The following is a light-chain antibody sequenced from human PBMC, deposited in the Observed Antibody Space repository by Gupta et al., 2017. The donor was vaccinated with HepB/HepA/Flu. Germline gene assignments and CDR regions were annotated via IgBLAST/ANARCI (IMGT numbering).Light chain of an antibody. Sequence: SYELTQPSSVSVSPGPTARITCSGDVLAKKYARGFQQKPGQDPVLVIYKNSERPAGSPERCSGSGSGTTVTLTIRGAQVEDEDYYYCYSAADNNVVFGGGTKLTVL. CDR3: YSAADNNVV. J-gene: IGLJ2*01. CDR1: VLAKKY. CDR2: KNS. V-gene: IGLV3-27*01.